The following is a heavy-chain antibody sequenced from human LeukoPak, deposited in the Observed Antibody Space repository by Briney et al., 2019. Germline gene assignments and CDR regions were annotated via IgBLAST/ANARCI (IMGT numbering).Heavy chain of an antibody. CDR1: GGSISSYY. Sequence: PSETLSLTCTVSGGSISSYYWSWIRQPAGKGLEWTGRIYTSGSTNYNPSLKSRVTMSVDTSKNQFSLQLSSVTAADTAVYYCARDLYSSSWTHFDYWGQGTLVTVSS. CDR2: IYTSGST. J-gene: IGHJ4*02. D-gene: IGHD6-13*01. CDR3: ARDLYSSSWTHFDY. V-gene: IGHV4-4*07.